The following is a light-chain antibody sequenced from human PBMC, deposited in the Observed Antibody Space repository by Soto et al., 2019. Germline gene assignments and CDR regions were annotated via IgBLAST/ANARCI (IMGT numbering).Light chain of an antibody. Sequence: QPVLTLPPSASGTPGQRVTISCSGSSSNIGSNYVYWYQQLPGTAPKLLIYRNNQRPSGVPDRLSGSKSGTSASLAISGLRSEDEADYYCAAWDDSLSGLYVFGTGTKLTVL. CDR2: RNN. CDR1: SSNIGSNY. J-gene: IGLJ1*01. V-gene: IGLV1-47*01. CDR3: AAWDDSLSGLYV.